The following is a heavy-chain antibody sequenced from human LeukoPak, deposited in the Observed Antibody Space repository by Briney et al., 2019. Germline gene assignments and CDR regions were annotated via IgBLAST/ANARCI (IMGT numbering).Heavy chain of an antibody. CDR1: GFTFSSYS. Sequence: GGSLRLSCAASGFTFSSYSMNWVRQAPGKGLEWVSSISSSSSYIYYADSVKGRFTISRDNSKNTLYLQMNSLRAEDTAVYYCAKAYCSSTSCPMDVWGKGTTVTISS. CDR2: ISSSSSYI. V-gene: IGHV3-21*04. CDR3: AKAYCSSTSCPMDV. D-gene: IGHD2-2*01. J-gene: IGHJ6*03.